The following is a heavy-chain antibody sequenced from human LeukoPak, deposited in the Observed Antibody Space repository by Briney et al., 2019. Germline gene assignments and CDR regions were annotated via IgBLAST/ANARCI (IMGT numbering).Heavy chain of an antibody. CDR2: IIPIFGTA. CDR1: GGTFSSYA. J-gene: IGHJ3*02. V-gene: IGHV1-69*05. Sequence: SSVKVSCKASGGTFSSYAISWVRQAPGQGLEWMGGIIPIFGTANYAQKFQGRVTITTDESTSTAYMELSSLRSEDTAVYYCARVITPISTYGAFDIWGQGTMVTVSS. D-gene: IGHD2-2*01. CDR3: ARVITPISTYGAFDI.